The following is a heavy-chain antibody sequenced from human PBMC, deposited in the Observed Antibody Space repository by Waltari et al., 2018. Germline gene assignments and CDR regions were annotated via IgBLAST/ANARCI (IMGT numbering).Heavy chain of an antibody. V-gene: IGHV2-5*02. J-gene: IGHJ4*02. D-gene: IGHD6-13*01. Sequence: ITLSESGPTRVNPTQTLSLPRTSSRSPPLTRLAAAVWTPQPPGKALEWRAVSNWDDDKRYSPALNTRLTSSEDTSENQVILTLTNMDPVDTATYYGAHRRGSSCWDGGCFDYWGQGTLVTVSS. CDR1: RSPPLTRLAA. CDR2: SNWDDDK. CDR3: AHRRGSSCWDGGCFDY.